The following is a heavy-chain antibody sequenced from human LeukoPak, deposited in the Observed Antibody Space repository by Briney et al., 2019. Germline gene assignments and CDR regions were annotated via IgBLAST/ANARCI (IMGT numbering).Heavy chain of an antibody. CDR1: GFTFSSYA. CDR2: ISGSGDNT. D-gene: IGHD3-22*01. V-gene: IGHV3-23*01. Sequence: GGSLRLSCAASGFTFSSYAMSWIRKGPGKGLEWVSGISGSGDNTYYADSVKGRFTISRDNSKNTLYVQVNSLGTEDTAAYYCAKGSYYDSSGSFYFDYWGQGTLVTVSS. J-gene: IGHJ4*02. CDR3: AKGSYYDSSGSFYFDY.